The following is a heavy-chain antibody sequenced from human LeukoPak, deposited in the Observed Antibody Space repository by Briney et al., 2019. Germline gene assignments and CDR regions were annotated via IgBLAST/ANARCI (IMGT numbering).Heavy chain of an antibody. V-gene: IGHV4-4*07. Sequence: SETLSLTCTVSGGSISSYYWSWIRQPAGKGLEWIGRIYTSGSTNYNPSLKSRVTMSVDTSKSQFSLKLSSVTAADTAVYYCARDRSSGWYEGQYNWFDPWGQGTLVTVSS. D-gene: IGHD6-19*01. CDR2: IYTSGST. CDR3: ARDRSSGWYEGQYNWFDP. CDR1: GGSISSYY. J-gene: IGHJ5*02.